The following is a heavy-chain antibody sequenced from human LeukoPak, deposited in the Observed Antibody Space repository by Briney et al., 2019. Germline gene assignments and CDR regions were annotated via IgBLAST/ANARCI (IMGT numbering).Heavy chain of an antibody. CDR3: ARRALRYCSSTSCPAQYYGVDV. Sequence: GSLRLSCAASGFIFSSYWMSWVRQAPGKGLERVANIKEDGSEKYYVDSVKGRFTISRDNAKNSLYLQTNSLRAEDTAVYYCARRALRYCSSTSCPAQYYGVDVWGKGTTVTVSS. D-gene: IGHD2-2*01. V-gene: IGHV3-7*03. CDR2: IKEDGSEK. CDR1: GFIFSSYW. J-gene: IGHJ6*04.